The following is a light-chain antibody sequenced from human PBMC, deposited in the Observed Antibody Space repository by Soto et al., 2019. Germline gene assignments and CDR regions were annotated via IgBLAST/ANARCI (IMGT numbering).Light chain of an antibody. CDR3: QESAILLTP. CDR2: GAS. V-gene: IGKV3-15*01. J-gene: IGKJ1*01. CDR1: PSVRSN. Sequence: LSISSVTVSVSPRERATLSCRASPSVRSNLAWYQQKPGQAPRLLIYGASTWATGIPARFSGSGSGTEFTLTISFLQSEDFTVYCCQESAILLTPFGQVAMV.